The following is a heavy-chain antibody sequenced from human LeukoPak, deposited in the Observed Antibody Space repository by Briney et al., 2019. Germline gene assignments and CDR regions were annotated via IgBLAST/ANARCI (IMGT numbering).Heavy chain of an antibody. CDR3: ARGLLPIVVVPAATDTYFDY. CDR1: GYTFTSYD. V-gene: IGHV1-8*01. J-gene: IGHJ4*02. Sequence: ASVKVSCKASGYTFTSYDINWVRQATGQGLEWMGWMNPNNGNTDYAQKFQGRVTITADESTSTAYMELSSLRSEDTAAYYCARGLLPIVVVPAATDTYFDYWGQGTLVTVSS. CDR2: MNPNNGNT. D-gene: IGHD2-2*01.